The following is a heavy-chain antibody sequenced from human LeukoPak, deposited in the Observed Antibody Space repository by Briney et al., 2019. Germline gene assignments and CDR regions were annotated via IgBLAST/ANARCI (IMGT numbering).Heavy chain of an antibody. CDR1: GYTFTSYG. J-gene: IGHJ4*02. V-gene: IGHV1-18*01. CDR3: ARDSSGWYFYDY. D-gene: IGHD6-19*01. Sequence: ASVKVSCKASGYTFTSYGISWVRQAPGQGLEWMGWISAYNGNTNYAQKLQGRVTITTDTSTSTAYMELRSLRSDDTAVYYCARDSSGWYFYDYWGQGTLVTVSS. CDR2: ISAYNGNT.